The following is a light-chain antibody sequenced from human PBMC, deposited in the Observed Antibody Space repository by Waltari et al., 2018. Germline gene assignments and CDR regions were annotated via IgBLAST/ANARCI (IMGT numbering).Light chain of an antibody. J-gene: IGKJ4*01. CDR1: NYVKNN. CDR3: QQYDSLPVT. CDR2: KAS. V-gene: IGKV1-5*03. Sequence: QFTQFLSTLPASVGDRVNITCRASNYVKNNLAWYQQEPGQPPKVVIHKASRLESGVPSRFSGSGFGTEFTLTVSSLQPGDFATYYCQQYDSLPVTFGGGTKVEIK.